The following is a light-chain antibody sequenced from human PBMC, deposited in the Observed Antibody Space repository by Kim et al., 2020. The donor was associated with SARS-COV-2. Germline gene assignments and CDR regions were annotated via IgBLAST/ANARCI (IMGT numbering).Light chain of an antibody. Sequence: GQRVTISCSGSSSNIGSNTVNWYQQLPGTAPELLIYTNDQRPSGVPDRFSGSKSGTSASLAISGLQSEDEADYYCAAWDDSLNGHVFGTGTKVTVL. CDR3: AAWDDSLNGHV. J-gene: IGLJ1*01. CDR2: TND. CDR1: SSNIGSNT. V-gene: IGLV1-44*01.